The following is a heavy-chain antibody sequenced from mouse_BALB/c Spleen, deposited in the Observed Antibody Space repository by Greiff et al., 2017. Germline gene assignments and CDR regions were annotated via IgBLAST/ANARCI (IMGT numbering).Heavy chain of an antibody. V-gene: IGHV1-77*01. CDR3: ARGGTTVVAYWYFDV. J-gene: IGHJ1*01. CDR2: IYPGSGNT. Sequence: VKLMESGAELARPGASVKLSCKASGYTFTDYYINWVKQRTGQGLEWIGEIYPGSGNTYYNEKFKGKATLTADKSSSTAYMQLSSLTSEDSAVYFCARGGTTVVAYWYFDVWGAGTTVTVSS. CDR1: GYTFTDYY. D-gene: IGHD1-1*01.